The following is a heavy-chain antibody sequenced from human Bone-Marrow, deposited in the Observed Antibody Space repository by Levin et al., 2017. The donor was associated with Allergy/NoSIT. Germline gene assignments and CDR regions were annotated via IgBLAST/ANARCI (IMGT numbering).Heavy chain of an antibody. CDR1: GFTFSSYA. CDR3: AKDAGRVGFLPLGGYFDY. Sequence: PGGSLRLSCAASGFTFSSYAMIWVRQAPGKGLEWVSLISGSGGSTYYADSVQGRFTISRDNSKNTLYLQMNSLRAEDTAVYYCAKDAGRVGFLPLGGYFDYWGQGTLVTVSS. V-gene: IGHV3-23*01. J-gene: IGHJ4*02. CDR2: ISGSGGST. D-gene: IGHD1-26*01.